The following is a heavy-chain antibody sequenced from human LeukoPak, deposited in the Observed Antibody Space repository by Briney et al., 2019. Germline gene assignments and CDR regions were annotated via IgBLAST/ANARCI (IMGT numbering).Heavy chain of an antibody. D-gene: IGHD3-10*01. J-gene: IGHJ3*02. V-gene: IGHV4-59*01. CDR2: IYYSGST. CDR1: GGSISSYY. CDR3: ARASMVRGARIHAFDI. Sequence: SETLSLTCTVSGGSISSYYWSWIRQPPGKGLEWIGYIYYSGSTNYNPSLKSRVTISVDASKNQFSLKLSSVTAADTAVYYCARASMVRGARIHAFDIWGQGTMVTVSS.